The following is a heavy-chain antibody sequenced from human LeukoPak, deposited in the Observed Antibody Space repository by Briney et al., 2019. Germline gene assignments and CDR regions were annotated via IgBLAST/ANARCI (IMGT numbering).Heavy chain of an antibody. V-gene: IGHV3-33*01. J-gene: IGHJ5*02. CDR3: ARDYAGENWFDP. CDR1: GFTFSSYG. Sequence: GGPLRLSCAASGFTFSSYGMHWVRQAPGKGLEWVAVIWYDGSNKYYADSVKGRFTISRDNSKNTLYLQMNSLRAEDTAVYYCARDYAGENWFDPWGQGTLVTVSS. D-gene: IGHD3-16*01. CDR2: IWYDGSNK.